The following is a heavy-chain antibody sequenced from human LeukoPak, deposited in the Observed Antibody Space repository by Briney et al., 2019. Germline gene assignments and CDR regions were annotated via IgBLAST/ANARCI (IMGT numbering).Heavy chain of an antibody. V-gene: IGHV3-66*01. Sequence: GGSLRLSCAASGFTVSSNYMSWVRQAPGKGLEWVSVIYSGGRTEYADSVKGRFTISRDNSKNTLYLQMNSLKAEDTAVYYCARESGSYYGVTLDYWGQGTLVTVSS. CDR2: IYSGGRT. J-gene: IGHJ4*02. CDR3: ARESGSYYGVTLDY. D-gene: IGHD1-26*01. CDR1: GFTVSSNY.